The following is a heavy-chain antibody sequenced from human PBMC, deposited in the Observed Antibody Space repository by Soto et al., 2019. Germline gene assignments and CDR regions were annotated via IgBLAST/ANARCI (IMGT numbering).Heavy chain of an antibody. CDR2: IWYDGSNK. Sequence: QVQLVESGGGVVQPGRSLRLSCAASGFTFSSYGMHWVRQAPGKGLEWVAVIWYDGSNKYYADSVKGRFTISRDNSKNTLYLQMNSLIAEDTAVYYCARDEYCSGGSCFVAVDYWGQGTLVTVSS. V-gene: IGHV3-33*01. CDR3: ARDEYCSGGSCFVAVDY. CDR1: GFTFSSYG. D-gene: IGHD2-15*01. J-gene: IGHJ4*02.